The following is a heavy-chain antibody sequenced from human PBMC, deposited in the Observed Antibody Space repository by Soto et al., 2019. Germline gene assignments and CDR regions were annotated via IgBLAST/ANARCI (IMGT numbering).Heavy chain of an antibody. CDR2: ISGSDGKT. CDR3: AKWSYLDY. D-gene: IGHD3-3*01. J-gene: IGHJ4*02. CDR1: GFSVASFA. Sequence: DVRLAESGGGLVQPGGSLRLSCTTSGFSVASFAMTWVRQAPGKGLEWVATISGSDGKTYYADSVKGRFSISRDTSRNTLYLQMNSLRADDTAIYYCAKWSYLDYWGQGTRVTVAS. V-gene: IGHV3-23*04.